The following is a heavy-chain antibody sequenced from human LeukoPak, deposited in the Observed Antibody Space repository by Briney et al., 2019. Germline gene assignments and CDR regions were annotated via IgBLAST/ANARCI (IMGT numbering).Heavy chain of an antibody. V-gene: IGHV3-11*04. D-gene: IGHD2-15*01. CDR3: AREAHCSGGSCRIDY. CDR2: ISSSGSTI. CDR1: GFTFSDYY. J-gene: IGHJ4*02. Sequence: GGSLRLSCAASGFTFSDYYMGWLRQAPGKGLEWVSYISSSGSTIYYADSVKGRFTISRDNAKNSLYLQMNSLRAEDTAVYYCAREAHCSGGSCRIDYWGQGTLVTVSS.